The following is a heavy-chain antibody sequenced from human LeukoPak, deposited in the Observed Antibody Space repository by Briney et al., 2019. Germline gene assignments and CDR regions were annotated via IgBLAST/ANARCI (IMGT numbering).Heavy chain of an antibody. CDR1: GYSFTSYW. Sequence: GESLKISCKGSGYSFTSYWIGWVRPMPGKGLEWMGIIYPGDSDTRYSPSFQGQVTIPADKSISTAYLQWSSLKASDTAMYYCARHGMYYYGSGSPGDYWGQGTLVTVSS. CDR3: ARHGMYYYGSGSPGDY. J-gene: IGHJ4*02. V-gene: IGHV5-51*01. CDR2: IYPGDSDT. D-gene: IGHD3-10*01.